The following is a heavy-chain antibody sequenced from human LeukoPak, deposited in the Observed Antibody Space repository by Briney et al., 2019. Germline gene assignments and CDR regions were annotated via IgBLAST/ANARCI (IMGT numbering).Heavy chain of an antibody. CDR1: GFTFSSYA. J-gene: IGHJ4*02. D-gene: IGHD3-3*01. CDR3: ATPSRSITIFGVVIPPY. CDR2: ISGSGGST. V-gene: IGHV3-23*01. Sequence: GGSLRLSCAASGFTFSSYAMSWVRQAPGKGLEWVSAISGSGGSTYYADSVEGRFTISRDNSKNTLYLQMNSLRAEDTAVYYCATPSRSITIFGVVIPPYWGQGTLVTVSS.